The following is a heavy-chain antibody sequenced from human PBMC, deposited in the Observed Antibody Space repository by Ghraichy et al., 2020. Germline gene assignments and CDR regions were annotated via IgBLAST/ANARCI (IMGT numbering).Heavy chain of an antibody. Sequence: SETLSLTCTVSGGSISSYYWSWIRQPPGKGLEWIGYIYYSGSTNYNPSLKSRVTISVDTSKKQFSLKLSSVTAADTAVYYCAIGASDYGGNSDWFDPWGQGTLVTVSS. CDR2: IYYSGST. D-gene: IGHD4-23*01. J-gene: IGHJ5*02. CDR3: AIGASDYGGNSDWFDP. V-gene: IGHV4-59*01. CDR1: GGSISSYY.